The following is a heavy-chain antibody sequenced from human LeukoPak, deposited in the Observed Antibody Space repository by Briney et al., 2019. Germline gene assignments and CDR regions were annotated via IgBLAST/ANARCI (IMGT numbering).Heavy chain of an antibody. J-gene: IGHJ4*02. CDR2: MYYSGST. D-gene: IGHD3-22*01. Sequence: SETLSLTCTVSGDAITGSTYYWGWIRQPPGKGLECIGSMYYSGSTYSNASLKSRVTISADTSKNQFSLKLSSVTAADTATYYCARQYYDRTGYYYFGHWTQGTLVTVSS. CDR3: ARQYYDRTGYYYFGH. V-gene: IGHV4-39*01. CDR1: GDAITGSTYY.